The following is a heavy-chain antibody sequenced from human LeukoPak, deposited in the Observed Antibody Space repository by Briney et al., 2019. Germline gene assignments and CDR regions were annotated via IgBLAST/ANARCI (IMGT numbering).Heavy chain of an antibody. CDR1: GFTFSNYW. Sequence: GGSLRLSCSASGFTFSNYWMTWVRQSPGEGVEWVAIIKHDGSDKYCVDSVKGRFTISRDNAKNSLYLQMSSLRAEDTAVYYCARGGHRQKEFWGQGTLVTVSS. CDR2: IKHDGSDK. CDR3: ARGGHRQKEF. D-gene: IGHD3-10*01. J-gene: IGHJ4*02. V-gene: IGHV3-7*01.